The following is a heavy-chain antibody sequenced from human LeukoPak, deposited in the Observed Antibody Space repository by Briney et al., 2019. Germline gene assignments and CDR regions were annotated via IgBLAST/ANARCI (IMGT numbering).Heavy chain of an antibody. V-gene: IGHV4-38-2*02. CDR2: FYHGGST. Sequence: SETLSLTCTVSGYSISTGYYWDWIRQPPGKGLEWIGTFYHGGSTYYNPSLKSRVTISIDKSKNQFSLNLTSVTAADTPVYYCAKPGSSRGIAGRRPTKYYFDYWGQGTLVTVSS. CDR1: GYSISTGYY. CDR3: AKPGSSRGIAGRRPTKYYFDY. J-gene: IGHJ4*02. D-gene: IGHD6-13*01.